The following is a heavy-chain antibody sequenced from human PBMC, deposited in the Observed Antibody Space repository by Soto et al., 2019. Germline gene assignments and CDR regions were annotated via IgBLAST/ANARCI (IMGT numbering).Heavy chain of an antibody. CDR3: AKLGPYGSESYSFRYNWLDP. CDR1: GFSVSSSH. Sequence: VQLVESGGGLIQPGGSLRLSCEASGFSVSSSHMIWVRQAPGKGLEWVSVIYSGGPTYYAFSVKGRFTISSDRSKNTVYLQLHSLRDEDTAVYHCAKLGPYGSESYSFRYNWLDPWGQGTLVTVSS. J-gene: IGHJ5*02. D-gene: IGHD3-10*01. V-gene: IGHV3-53*01. CDR2: IYSGGPT.